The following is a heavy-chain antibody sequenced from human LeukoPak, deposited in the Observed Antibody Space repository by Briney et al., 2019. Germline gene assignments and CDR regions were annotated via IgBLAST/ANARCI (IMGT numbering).Heavy chain of an antibody. J-gene: IGHJ5*02. D-gene: IGHD3-10*01. CDR2: INHSGST. Sequence: PSETLSLTCAVYGGSFSGYYWSWIRQPPGKGLEWIGEINHSGSTNYNPSLKSRVTISVDTSKNQFSLKLSPVTAADTAVYYCARDQYYYGSGSYFRWFDPWGQGTLVTVSS. CDR3: ARDQYYYGSGSYFRWFDP. V-gene: IGHV4-34*01. CDR1: GGSFSGYY.